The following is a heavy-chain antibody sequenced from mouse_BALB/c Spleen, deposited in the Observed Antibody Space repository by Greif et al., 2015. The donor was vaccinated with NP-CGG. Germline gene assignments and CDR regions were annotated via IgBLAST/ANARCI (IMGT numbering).Heavy chain of an antibody. V-gene: IGHV1-69*02. CDR3: ASGGNYDYFDY. CDR1: GYTFTSYW. J-gene: IGHJ2*01. Sequence: VQLHHSGAELVKPGAPVKLSCKASGYTFTSYWMNWVKQRPGRGLEWIGRIDPSDSETHYNQKFKDKATLTVDKSSSTAYIQLSSLTSEDSAVYYCASGGNYDYFDYWGQGTTLTVSS. D-gene: IGHD2-1*01. CDR2: IDPSDSET.